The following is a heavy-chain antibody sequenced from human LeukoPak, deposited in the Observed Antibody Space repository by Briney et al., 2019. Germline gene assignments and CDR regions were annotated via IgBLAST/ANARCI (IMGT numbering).Heavy chain of an antibody. CDR2: AYYSGST. D-gene: IGHD5-18*01. CDR3: ARGAKKRQLWLLWGYYYYYYMDV. V-gene: IGHV4-39*07. J-gene: IGHJ6*03. Sequence: PSETLSLTCTVSGGSISSSSYYWGWIRQPPGKGLEWIGNAYYSGSTYYNPSLKSRVTMSVDTSKNQFSLKLSSVTAADTAVYYCARGAKKRQLWLLWGYYYYYYMDVWGKGTTVTVSS. CDR1: GGSISSSSYY.